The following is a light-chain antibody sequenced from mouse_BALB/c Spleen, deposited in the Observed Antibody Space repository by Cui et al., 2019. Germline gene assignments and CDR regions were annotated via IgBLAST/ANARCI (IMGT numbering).Light chain of an antibody. V-gene: IGKV3-5*01. CDR2: RAS. CDR3: QQNNEDPWT. CDR1: ESVESYGNSI. Sequence: IVLTHSPASLAVSLGRMGTISCRASESVESYGNSIMHWYQQKPGQPPKLLIYRASNLETGIPARFSGSGSRTDFTLTINTVEADDVATYYCQQNNEDPWTFGGGTKLEIK. J-gene: IGKJ1*01.